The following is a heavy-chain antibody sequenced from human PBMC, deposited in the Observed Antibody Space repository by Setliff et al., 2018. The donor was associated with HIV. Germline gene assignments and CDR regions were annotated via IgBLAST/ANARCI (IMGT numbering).Heavy chain of an antibody. D-gene: IGHD2-8*01. CDR3: ARGWSGAFDI. CDR2: IKQEGSEK. CDR1: GFIFDEYD. V-gene: IGHV3-7*01. J-gene: IGHJ3*02. Sequence: GGSLRLSCAAPGFIFDEYDMFWIRQPPGKGLEWVANIKQEGSEKNYVDSVKGRFTISRDNAKNSLYLQMNSLRAEDTAVYYCARGWSGAFDIWGQGTMVTVSS.